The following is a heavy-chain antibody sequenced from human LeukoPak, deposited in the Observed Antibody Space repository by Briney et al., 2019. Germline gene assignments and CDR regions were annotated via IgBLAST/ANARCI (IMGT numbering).Heavy chain of an antibody. J-gene: IGHJ4*02. V-gene: IGHV4-59*05. Sequence: SETLSLTCTVSGGSLSGFYWSWIRQPPGKGLEWIGSIYYSGSTYYNPSLRSRVTISVDTSKNQFSLKLNSVTATDTAVYYCARHYGPWGQGTLVTVSS. CDR3: ARHYGP. CDR1: GGSLSGFY. CDR2: IYYSGST. D-gene: IGHD3-16*01.